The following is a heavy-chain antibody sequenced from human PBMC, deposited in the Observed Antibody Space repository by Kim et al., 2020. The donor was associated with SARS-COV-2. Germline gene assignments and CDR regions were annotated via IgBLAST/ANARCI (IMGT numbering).Heavy chain of an antibody. CDR2: INPNSGGT. CDR3: ARPECSSTSCHRNFDY. D-gene: IGHD2-2*01. CDR1: GYTFTGYY. V-gene: IGHV1-2*06. J-gene: IGHJ4*02. Sequence: ASVKVSCKASGYTFTGYYMHWVRQAPGQGLEWMGRINPNSGGTNYAQKFQGRVTMTRDTSISTAYMELSRLRSDDTAVYYCARPECSSTSCHRNFDYWGQGTLVTVSS.